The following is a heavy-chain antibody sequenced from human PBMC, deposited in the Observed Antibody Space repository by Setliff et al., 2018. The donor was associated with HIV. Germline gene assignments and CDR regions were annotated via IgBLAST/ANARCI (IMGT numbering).Heavy chain of an antibody. Sequence: GASVKVSCKASGYTFTNYDINWVRQATGQGLEWMGWMSPKSGNTGYAQKFQGRVTMTRNTSISTVYMELSSLRSEDTAVYYCARSRPQISIFGLVQDYWGQGTLVTSPQ. V-gene: IGHV1-8*02. CDR1: GYTFTNYD. J-gene: IGHJ4*02. CDR3: ARSRPQISIFGLVQDY. CDR2: MSPKSGNT. D-gene: IGHD3-3*01.